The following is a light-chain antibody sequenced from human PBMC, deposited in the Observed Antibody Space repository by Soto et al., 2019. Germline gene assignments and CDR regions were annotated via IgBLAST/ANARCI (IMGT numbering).Light chain of an antibody. J-gene: IGLJ3*02. CDR1: SSNIGSNT. Sequence: QSVLTQPPSASGTPGQRVTISCSGSSSNIGSNTVNWYQQLPGTAPKLLIYSNNQRPSGVPDRFSGSKSGTSGSLAISGLQSEDEADYYCAVWDDSLNGVWVFGGGTKLTVL. V-gene: IGLV1-44*01. CDR2: SNN. CDR3: AVWDDSLNGVWV.